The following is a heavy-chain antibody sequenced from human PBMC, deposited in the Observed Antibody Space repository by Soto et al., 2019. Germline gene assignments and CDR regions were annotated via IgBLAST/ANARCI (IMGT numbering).Heavy chain of an antibody. Sequence: ASVKVSCKASGYTFTSYGISWVRQAPGQGLEWMGWISAYNGNTNYAQKLQGRVTMTTDTSTSTAYMELRSLRSDDTAMYYCARDRERYSGYDFDYWGQGTLVTVSS. CDR2: ISAYNGNT. V-gene: IGHV1-18*01. CDR3: ARDRERYSGYDFDY. CDR1: GYTFTSYG. J-gene: IGHJ4*02. D-gene: IGHD5-12*01.